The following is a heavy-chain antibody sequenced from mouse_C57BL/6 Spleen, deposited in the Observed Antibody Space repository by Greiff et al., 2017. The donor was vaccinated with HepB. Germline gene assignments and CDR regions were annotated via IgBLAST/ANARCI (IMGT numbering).Heavy chain of an antibody. V-gene: IGHV1-7*01. Sequence: QVQLQQSGAELAKPGASVKLSCKASGYTFTSYWMHWVKQRPGQGLEWIGYINPSSGYTKYNQKFKDKATLTADKSSSTAYMQLSSLTYEDSAVYYCATDSSGYVGDFDYWGQGTTLTVSS. D-gene: IGHD3-2*02. CDR2: INPSSGYT. CDR1: GYTFTSYW. J-gene: IGHJ2*01. CDR3: ATDSSGYVGDFDY.